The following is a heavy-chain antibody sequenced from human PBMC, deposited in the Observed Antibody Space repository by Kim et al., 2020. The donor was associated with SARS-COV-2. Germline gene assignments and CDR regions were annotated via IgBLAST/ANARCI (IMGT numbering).Heavy chain of an antibody. CDR3: AKELYGYISSQLGV. D-gene: IGHD6-13*01. V-gene: IGHV3-23*01. CDR2: ISGSGRTT. Sequence: GGSLRLSCVASGYTFSSYAINWVRQAPGKGLEWVSTISGSGRTTFYADSVKGRFTISRDNSKNTLWLQMNNLRADDTAVYYCAKELYGYISSQLGVWGQGDHGHRLL. CDR1: GYTFSSYA. J-gene: IGHJ6*02.